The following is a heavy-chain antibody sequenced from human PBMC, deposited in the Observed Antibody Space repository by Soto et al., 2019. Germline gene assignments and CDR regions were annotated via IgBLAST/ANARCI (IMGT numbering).Heavy chain of an antibody. CDR2: IKQDGSQK. J-gene: IGHJ6*02. CDR3: ARDSLLKSQPIYRYYYYGMDV. Sequence: QTGGSLRLSCAASGFTFSTYSMTWVRQAPGKGLEWVANIKQDGSQKYYVDSVKGRFTISRDNTKNSLYLLINSLRVEDTAVYYCARDSLLKSQPIYRYYYYGMDVWGQGTTVTVSS. V-gene: IGHV3-7*03. CDR1: GFTFSTYS. D-gene: IGHD3-3*01.